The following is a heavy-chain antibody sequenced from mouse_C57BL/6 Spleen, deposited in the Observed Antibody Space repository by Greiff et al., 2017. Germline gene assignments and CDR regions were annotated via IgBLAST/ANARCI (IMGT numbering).Heavy chain of an antibody. D-gene: IGHD1-1*01. CDR1: GFNIKDDY. CDR2: IDPENGDT. CDR3: TTLRYGSSSLYYFDY. J-gene: IGHJ2*01. V-gene: IGHV14-4*01. Sequence: EVQLQQSGAELVRPGASVKLSCTASGFNIKDDYMHWVKQRPEQGLEWIGRIDPENGDTEYASKFQGKATITADPSSNTAYLQLSSLTSKYTAVYYGTTLRYGSSSLYYFDYWGQGTTLTVSS.